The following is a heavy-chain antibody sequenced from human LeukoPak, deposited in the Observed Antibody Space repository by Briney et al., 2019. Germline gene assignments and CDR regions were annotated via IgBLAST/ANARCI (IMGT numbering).Heavy chain of an antibody. Sequence: GASVKVSCKASGYTFTSYAMNWVRQAPGQGLEWMGWINTNTGNPTYAQGFTGRFVFSLDTSVSTAYLQISSLKAEDTAVYYCARTSSSPLGLRLLPDYWGQGTLVTVSS. CDR2: INTNTGNP. CDR1: GYTFTSYA. CDR3: ARTSSSPLGLRLLPDY. J-gene: IGHJ4*02. D-gene: IGHD6-13*01. V-gene: IGHV7-4-1*02.